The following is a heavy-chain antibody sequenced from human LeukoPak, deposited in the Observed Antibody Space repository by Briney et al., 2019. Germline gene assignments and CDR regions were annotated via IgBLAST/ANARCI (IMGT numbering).Heavy chain of an antibody. CDR2: ISSSGGST. J-gene: IGHJ4*02. Sequence: GGSLRLSCAGSGFTFSSYAMSWVRQAPGKGLKWVSAISSSGGSTYYADSVKGRFTISRDNSKNTLYLQMNSLRAEDTAVYYCANLCISSDCVPTFDYWGQGTRVTVSS. CDR1: GFTFSSYA. V-gene: IGHV3-23*01. CDR3: ANLCISSDCVPTFDY. D-gene: IGHD2-2*01.